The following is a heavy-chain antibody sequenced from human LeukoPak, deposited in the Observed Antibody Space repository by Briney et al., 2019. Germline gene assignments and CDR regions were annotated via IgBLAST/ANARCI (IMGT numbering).Heavy chain of an antibody. J-gene: IGHJ4*02. CDR1: GYTFTGYY. CDR2: INPNSGGT. Sequence: ASVKVSCKASGYTFTGYYMHWVRQAPGQGLEWMGWINPNSGGTNYAQNFQGRVTMTRDTSISTAYMELSRLRSDDTAVYYCATGSGWTGPTEGYYFDYWGQGTLVTVSS. CDR3: ATGSGWTGPTEGYYFDY. D-gene: IGHD6-19*01. V-gene: IGHV1-2*02.